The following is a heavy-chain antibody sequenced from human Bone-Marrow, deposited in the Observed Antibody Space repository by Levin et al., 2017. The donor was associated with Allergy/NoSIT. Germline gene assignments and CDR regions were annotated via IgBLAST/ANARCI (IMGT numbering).Heavy chain of an antibody. CDR1: GFTFSSYG. Sequence: SCDASGFTFSSYGIIWVRQAPGKGLEWVSYIGADDTTIYYADSVKGRFTISRDNSKNTLSLQMNSLRAEDTAIYYCTRDRGEWGQFYFDCWGQGTLVTVSS. CDR3: TRDRGEWGQFYFDC. J-gene: IGHJ4*02. V-gene: IGHV3-48*01. D-gene: IGHD1-26*01. CDR2: IGADDTTI.